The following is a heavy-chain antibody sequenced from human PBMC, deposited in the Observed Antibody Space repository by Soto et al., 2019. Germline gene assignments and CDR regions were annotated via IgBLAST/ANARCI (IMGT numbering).Heavy chain of an antibody. D-gene: IGHD1-26*01. CDR2: IFPFLGIA. V-gene: IGHV1-69*04. CDR3: ARDGYSGSYYREACFDY. J-gene: IGHJ4*02. CDR1: GGTFSSYT. Sequence: GASVKVSCKASGGTFSSYTISWVRQAPGQRFEWLGRIFPFLGIANYAQKFQGRVTITADKSTSTAYMELSSLRSEDTAVYYCARDGYSGSYYREACFDYWGQGTLVTVSS.